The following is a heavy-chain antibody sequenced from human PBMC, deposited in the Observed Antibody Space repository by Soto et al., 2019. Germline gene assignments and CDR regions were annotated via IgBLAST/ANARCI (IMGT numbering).Heavy chain of an antibody. D-gene: IGHD6-25*01. CDR2: ISYDESKK. J-gene: IGHJ4*02. Sequence: QVQLVASGGGVVQPGRSLRLSCAASGFIFTTYGMHWVRQAPGKGLEWVAIISYDESKKYYADSVKGRFTISRDTSKNTLYLHMNSLRPEDTGVYYCAEQRSTNWFLLDYWGQGTLVTVSS. CDR1: GFIFTTYG. CDR3: AEQRSTNWFLLDY. V-gene: IGHV3-30*03.